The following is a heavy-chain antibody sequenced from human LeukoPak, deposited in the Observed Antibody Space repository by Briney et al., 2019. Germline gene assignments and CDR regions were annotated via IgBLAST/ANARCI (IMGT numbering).Heavy chain of an antibody. V-gene: IGHV4-30-4*01. Sequence: SETLSLTCTVSGDSISSGDYYWSWIRQPPGKGLEYIGYIYYSGSTYYNPSLKSRVTISLDTSKNQFSLKLSSVTAADTAVYYCARSHGDYPLDYWGQGTLVTVSS. D-gene: IGHD4-17*01. J-gene: IGHJ4*02. CDR2: IYYSGST. CDR1: GDSISSGDYY. CDR3: ARSHGDYPLDY.